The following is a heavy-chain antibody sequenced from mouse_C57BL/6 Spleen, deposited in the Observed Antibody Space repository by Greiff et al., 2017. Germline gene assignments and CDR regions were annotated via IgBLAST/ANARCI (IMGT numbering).Heavy chain of an antibody. CDR3: ARKTTVVGGWYFDV. V-gene: IGHV1-19*01. Sequence: EVQLQQSGPVLVKPGASVKMSCKASGYTFTDYYMNWVKQSHGKSLEWIGVINPYNGGTSYNQKFKGKATLTVDKSSSTAYMELNSLTSEDSAVYYCARKTTVVGGWYFDVWGTGTTVTVSS. CDR2: INPYNGGT. J-gene: IGHJ1*03. D-gene: IGHD1-1*01. CDR1: GYTFTDYY.